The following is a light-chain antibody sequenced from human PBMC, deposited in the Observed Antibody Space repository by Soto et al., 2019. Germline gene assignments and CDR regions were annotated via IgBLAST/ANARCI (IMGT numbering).Light chain of an antibody. V-gene: IGKV4-1*01. CDR1: QSVLYSSNNKNY. CDR3: QHYNNWPWT. Sequence: IGVTQSPDSLAVSLVERATISCKSSQSVLYSSNNKNYLAWYQQKPRQPPKLLIYWASTRESGVPARFSGSGSGTEFTLTISSLQSEDFAVYYCQHYNNWPWTFGQGTKVDIK. J-gene: IGKJ1*01. CDR2: WAS.